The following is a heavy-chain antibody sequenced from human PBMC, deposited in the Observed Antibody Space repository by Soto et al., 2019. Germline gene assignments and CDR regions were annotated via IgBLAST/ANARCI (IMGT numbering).Heavy chain of an antibody. Sequence: ASVKVSCKASGYTFSGFYMHWVRQAPGQGPEWMGRINPNSGGTKSAEKFQGRVTMTRDTSISTAYMELSRLTSDDTAVYYCASAAVTGTAGLDFWGQGTQVTSPQ. CDR3: ASAAVTGTAGLDF. V-gene: IGHV1-2*06. J-gene: IGHJ4*02. D-gene: IGHD6-19*01. CDR1: GYTFSGFY. CDR2: INPNSGGT.